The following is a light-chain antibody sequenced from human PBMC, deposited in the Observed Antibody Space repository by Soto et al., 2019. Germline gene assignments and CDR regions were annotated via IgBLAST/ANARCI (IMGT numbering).Light chain of an antibody. CDR2: EVF. J-gene: IGLJ2*01. V-gene: IGLV2-14*01. Sequence: QSALTQPASVSGSPGQSITISCTGTISDVGGYNYVSWYQHHPGKAPNLINYEVFNRPSGVSNRFSGSRSGNTASLTISGLQAEDEGDYYCTSYASTPTHVVFGGGTKLTVL. CDR3: TSYASTPTHVV. CDR1: ISDVGGYNY.